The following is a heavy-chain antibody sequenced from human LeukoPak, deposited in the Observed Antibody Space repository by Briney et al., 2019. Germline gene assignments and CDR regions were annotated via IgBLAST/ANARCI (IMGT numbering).Heavy chain of an antibody. D-gene: IGHD1-26*01. CDR3: AAEKSGSYPYYFDY. J-gene: IGHJ4*02. CDR1: GYTFTSYG. CDR2: ISAYNGNT. V-gene: IGHV1-18*01. Sequence: ASVKVSCKASGYTFTSYGISWVRQAPGRGLEWMGWISAYNGNTNYAQKFQGRVTVTRDMSTSTAYMELSSLRFEDTAVYYCAAEKSGSYPYYFDYWGQGTLVTVSS.